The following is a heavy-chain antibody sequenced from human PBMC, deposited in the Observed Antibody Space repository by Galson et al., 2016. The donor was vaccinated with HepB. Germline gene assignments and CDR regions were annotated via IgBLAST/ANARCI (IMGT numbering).Heavy chain of an antibody. V-gene: IGHV3-23*01. Sequence: SLRLSCAASGFTFTNYAMSWVRQAPGKGLEWVSGITGSDGSTRYADSVKGRFNISRDNSKKTLYLKMDSMTVEDTAVYYCAKGSNGRPKFIYFWGQGTLGTVSS. D-gene: IGHD6-19*01. CDR1: GFTFTNYA. CDR3: AKGSNGRPKFIYF. CDR2: ITGSDGST. J-gene: IGHJ4*02.